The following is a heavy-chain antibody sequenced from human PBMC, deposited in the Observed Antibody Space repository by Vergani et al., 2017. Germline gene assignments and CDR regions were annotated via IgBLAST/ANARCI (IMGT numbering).Heavy chain of an antibody. J-gene: IGHJ4*02. V-gene: IGHV4-59*11. Sequence: QVQLQESGPGLVKSSETPSLTCSGPFDPIRNLYCNWIRQPPGKGLEWIGFIHYSENTNYNPSLKTRVTISVDTSKNQFSLTLTSVTAADTAVYYCARHSLAGLVVYFDYWGQGTLVTVSS. CDR2: IHYSENT. CDR3: ARHSLAGLVVYFDY. D-gene: IGHD3-22*01. CDR1: FDPIRNLY.